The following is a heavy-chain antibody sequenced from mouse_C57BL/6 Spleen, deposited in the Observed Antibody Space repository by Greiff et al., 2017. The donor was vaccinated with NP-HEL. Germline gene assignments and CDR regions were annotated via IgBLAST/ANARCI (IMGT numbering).Heavy chain of an antibody. J-gene: IGHJ4*01. CDR2: IYPGDGDT. CDR1: GYAFSSYW. Sequence: VQLQQSGAELVKPGASVKISCKASGYAFSSYWMNWVKQRPGKGLEWIGQIYPGDGDTNYNGKFKGKATLTADKSSSTAYMQLSSLTSEDSAVYFCAPLTTWYAMDYWGQGTSVTVSS. V-gene: IGHV1-80*01. CDR3: APLTTWYAMDY. D-gene: IGHD1-1*01.